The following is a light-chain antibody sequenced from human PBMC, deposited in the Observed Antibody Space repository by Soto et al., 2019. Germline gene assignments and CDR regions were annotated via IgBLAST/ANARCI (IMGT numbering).Light chain of an antibody. CDR2: TGS. J-gene: IGKJ4*01. Sequence: DIQMTQSPSSVSASVGDRVSITCRASQGISNWLAWYQQKPGRAPKLLIYTGSSLQSGVPSRFSGTGSGTDFTLTISSLQPEDVATYYCQQANNFPPTCGGGTKVEIK. V-gene: IGKV1-12*01. CDR1: QGISNW. CDR3: QQANNFPPT.